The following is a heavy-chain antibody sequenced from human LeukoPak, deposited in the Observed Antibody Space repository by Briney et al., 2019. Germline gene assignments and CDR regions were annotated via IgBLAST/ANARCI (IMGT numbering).Heavy chain of an antibody. CDR1: GGSISSGGYS. CDR2: IYHSGST. CDR3: ARVGTDYYGSGSYYLDY. Sequence: SETLSLTCAVSGGSISSGGYSWGWLRQPPGRGLEWIGYIYHSGSTYYNPSLKSRVTISVDRSKNQFSLKLSSVTAADTAVYYCARVGTDYYGSGSYYLDYWGQGTLVTVSS. D-gene: IGHD3-10*01. V-gene: IGHV4-30-2*01. J-gene: IGHJ4*02.